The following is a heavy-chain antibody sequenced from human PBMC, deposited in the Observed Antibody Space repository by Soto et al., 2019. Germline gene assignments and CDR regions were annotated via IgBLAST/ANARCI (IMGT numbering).Heavy chain of an antibody. V-gene: IGHV3-7*04. Sequence: PGGSLRLSCAASGFTCSNHWINWIRQTPGRGLEWLAVIKQDGSEKYYVDSVKGRFTVSRDNAMNSAYLQMNSLRVDDTAVYYCARDWYMDYWGQGTLVTVSS. CDR1: GFTCSNHW. CDR2: IKQDGSEK. D-gene: IGHD1-20*01. CDR3: ARDWYMDY. J-gene: IGHJ4*02.